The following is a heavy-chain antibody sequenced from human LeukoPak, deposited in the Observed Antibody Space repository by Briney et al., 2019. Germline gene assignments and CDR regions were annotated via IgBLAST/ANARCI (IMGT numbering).Heavy chain of an antibody. D-gene: IGHD6-25*01. CDR2: ISPDGGRS. J-gene: IGHJ5*02. V-gene: IGHV3-43*02. Sequence: GGSLRLSCAASGFTFGDYPMHWIRQTPGQGLEWVSLISPDGGRSFQADSVRGRFTISRDNSKNSLYQQMNSLRSEDTALYYCAKDMGGSGRNWASNWFDPWGQGTLVTVSS. CDR3: AKDMGGSGRNWASNWFDP. CDR1: GFTFGDYP.